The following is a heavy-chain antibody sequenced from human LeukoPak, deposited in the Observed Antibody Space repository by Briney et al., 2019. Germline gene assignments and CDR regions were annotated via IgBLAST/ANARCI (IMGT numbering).Heavy chain of an antibody. Sequence: ASVEVSCKASGYSFIRYHIHWVRQAPGQGLEWMGVLKLYDGSVSHAQKFQGRVTMTSDTSTSTVYMELSSLRSEDTAVYFCARAHRSWGFDYWGQGNLVTVSS. CDR3: ARAHRSWGFDY. D-gene: IGHD3-16*02. V-gene: IGHV1-46*01. CDR2: LKLYDGSV. J-gene: IGHJ4*02. CDR1: GYSFIRYH.